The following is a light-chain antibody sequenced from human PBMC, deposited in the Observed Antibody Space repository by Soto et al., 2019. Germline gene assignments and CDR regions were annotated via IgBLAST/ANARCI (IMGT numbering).Light chain of an antibody. Sequence: DIQMTQSPSSLSASVGDRVTITCRASQRISGYLNWYQQKPGKAPRLLVHGASTLLWGVPSRFSGSGSGTTFTLTISSLQPEDFATYYCQRRYSNVVTFGQGTRVEVK. V-gene: IGKV1-39*01. CDR1: QRISGY. CDR3: QRRYSNVVT. J-gene: IGKJ1*01. CDR2: GAS.